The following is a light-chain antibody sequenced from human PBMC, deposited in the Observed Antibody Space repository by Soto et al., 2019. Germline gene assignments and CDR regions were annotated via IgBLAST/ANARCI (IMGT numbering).Light chain of an antibody. CDR3: QQYNNWLS. J-gene: IGKJ1*01. CDR2: GAS. Sequence: EIQMTQSPSTLSASAGERAALSFRASQSVSSNFAWYQQKPGQAPGLLIYGASTRATGIPARFSGSGSGTEFTLTISSLQSQDFAVYYCQQYNNWLSFGQGTKVDIK. CDR1: QSVSSN. V-gene: IGKV3-15*01.